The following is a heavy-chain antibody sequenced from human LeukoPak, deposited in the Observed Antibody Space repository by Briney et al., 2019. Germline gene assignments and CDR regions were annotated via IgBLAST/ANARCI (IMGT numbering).Heavy chain of an antibody. V-gene: IGHV4-61*02. J-gene: IGHJ4*02. D-gene: IGHD6-6*01. CDR2: IYTSGST. Sequence: PSQTLSLTCTVSGGSISSGSYYWSWIRQPAGKGLEWIGRIYTSGSTNYNPSLKSRVTISVDTSKNQFSLKLSSVTAADTAVYYCAREGIAARPFDYWGQGTLVTVSS. CDR3: AREGIAARPFDY. CDR1: GGSISSGSYY.